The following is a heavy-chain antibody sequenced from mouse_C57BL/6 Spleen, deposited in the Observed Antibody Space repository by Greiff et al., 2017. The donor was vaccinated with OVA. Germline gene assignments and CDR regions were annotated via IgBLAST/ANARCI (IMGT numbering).Heavy chain of an antibody. D-gene: IGHD1-1*01. CDR2: INPSNGGT. Sequence: VQLQQPGTELVKPGASVKLSCKASGYTFTSYWMHWVQQRPGQGLEWIGNINPSNGGTNYNEQFKRKATLTVDKPSSTAYMQFSSLTSEDSAVYYCARGDYYGSSYGAYWGQGTLVTVSA. V-gene: IGHV1-53*01. CDR1: GYTFTSYW. CDR3: ARGDYYGSSYGAY. J-gene: IGHJ3*01.